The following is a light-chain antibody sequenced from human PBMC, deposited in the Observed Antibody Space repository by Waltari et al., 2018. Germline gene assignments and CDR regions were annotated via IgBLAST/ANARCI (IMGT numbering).Light chain of an antibody. J-gene: IGKJ2*01. Sequence: DIKMTQSPSAMSASVEDRATIPCRASQGITNYLAWFQQVPGKVPKRLIYAASSLQSGVPSRFSGSGSGTEFTLTINGLQPEDFATYYCLQHNSYPYTFGQGTKLEIK. CDR1: QGITNY. V-gene: IGKV1-17*03. CDR3: LQHNSYPYT. CDR2: AAS.